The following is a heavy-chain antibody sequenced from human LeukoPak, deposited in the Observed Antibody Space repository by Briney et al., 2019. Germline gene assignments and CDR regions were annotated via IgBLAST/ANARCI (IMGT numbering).Heavy chain of an antibody. CDR2: INPDGSEK. CDR1: GFTFSRHW. Sequence: GGSLRLSCAASGFTFSRHWMSWVRQAPGKGLEWVASINPDGSEKYYVDSVKGRFTISRDNAKNSLYLQMNSLRAEDTAVYYCARYDILTGYPFDYWGQGTLVTVSS. V-gene: IGHV3-7*01. J-gene: IGHJ4*02. CDR3: ARYDILTGYPFDY. D-gene: IGHD3-9*01.